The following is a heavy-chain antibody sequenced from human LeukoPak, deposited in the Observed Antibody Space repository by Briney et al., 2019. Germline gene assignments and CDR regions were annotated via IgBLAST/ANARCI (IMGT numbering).Heavy chain of an antibody. Sequence: SETLSLTCAVSGGSISSGGYSWSWIRQPPGKGLEWIGYIYHSGSTYYNPSLKSRVIISVDRSKNQFSLKLSSVTAADTAVYYCARGFDYWGQGTLVTVSS. CDR3: ARGFDY. CDR2: IYHSGST. CDR1: GGSISSGGYS. V-gene: IGHV4-30-2*01. J-gene: IGHJ4*02.